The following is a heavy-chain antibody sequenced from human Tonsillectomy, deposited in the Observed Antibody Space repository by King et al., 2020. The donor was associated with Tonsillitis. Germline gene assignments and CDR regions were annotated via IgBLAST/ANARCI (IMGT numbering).Heavy chain of an antibody. CDR1: GGIFSAYA. V-gene: IGHV1-69*09. Sequence: VQLGESGAEVKKPGSSVRVSCKASGGIFSAYAISWVRQAPGQGLEWIGRIIPMLGITNYAQQFQGRVTITADKSTRTAYMELGSLRSEDTAVYYCARHAGYCSGGSCYGYYYYYMDVWGKGTTVTVSS. CDR3: ARHAGYCSGGSCYGYYYYYMDV. J-gene: IGHJ6*03. D-gene: IGHD2-15*01. CDR2: IIPMLGIT.